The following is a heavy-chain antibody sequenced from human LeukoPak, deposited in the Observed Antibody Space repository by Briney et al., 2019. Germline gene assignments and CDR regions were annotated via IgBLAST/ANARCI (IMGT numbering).Heavy chain of an antibody. CDR3: AKPLYHWNYYPVDY. V-gene: IGHV3-23*01. J-gene: IGHJ4*02. CDR1: GLPFCCHA. D-gene: IGHD1-7*01. Sequence: GASLILSCVASGLPFCCHAMCLVRQATGKGLEWDSEISCSAGSTYHADAVKGRFTISRDNSKNTLYLQINSLRSEDTTVYYWAKPLYHWNYYPVDYWGQGTLVTVSS. CDR2: ISCSAGST.